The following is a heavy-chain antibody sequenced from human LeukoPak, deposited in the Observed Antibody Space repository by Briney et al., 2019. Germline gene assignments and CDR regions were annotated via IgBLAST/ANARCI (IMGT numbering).Heavy chain of an antibody. Sequence: HPGGSLRLSCVASGFTFSSYTMNWVRQAPGKGLDWLSYISSSSSTINYADSVRGRFTISRDNAKNSLYLQMDSLRDEDTAVYYCARGHSYISAWGQGTLVTVSS. CDR1: GFTFSSYT. CDR3: ARGHSYISA. CDR2: ISSSSSTI. J-gene: IGHJ5*02. D-gene: IGHD1-26*01. V-gene: IGHV3-48*02.